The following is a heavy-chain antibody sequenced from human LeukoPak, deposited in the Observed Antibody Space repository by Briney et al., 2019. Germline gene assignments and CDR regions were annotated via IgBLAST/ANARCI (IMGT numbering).Heavy chain of an antibody. CDR2: INHSGST. J-gene: IGHJ2*01. CDR1: GGSFSGYY. CDR3: ASWAAIATL. V-gene: IGHV4-34*01. D-gene: IGHD6-13*01. Sequence: PAETLSLTCAVYGGSFSGYYWSWIRQPPGKGLEWIGEINHSGSTNYNPSLKSRVTISVDTSKNQFSLKLSSVTAADTAVYYCASWAAIATLWGRGTLVTLSS.